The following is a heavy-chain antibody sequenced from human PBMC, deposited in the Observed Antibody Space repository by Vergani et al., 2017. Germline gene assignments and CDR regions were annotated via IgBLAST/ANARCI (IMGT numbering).Heavy chain of an antibody. V-gene: IGHV3-30*02. D-gene: IGHD2/OR15-2a*01. CDR3: AKLDYFRPDI. CDR2: IGKEGINT. J-gene: IGHJ4*02. CDR1: GFTFSNFG. Sequence: QVQLVESAGGVVQPGGSLSLYCAASGFTFSNFGMHWIRQAPGKGLEWLAYIGKEGINTRYRDAVKGRFTVSRDNSKDILFLQMNSLRVEDTAVYYCAKLDYFRPDIWGQGALVTVSS.